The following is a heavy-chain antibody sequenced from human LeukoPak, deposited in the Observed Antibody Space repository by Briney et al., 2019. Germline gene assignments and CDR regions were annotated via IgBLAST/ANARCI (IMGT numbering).Heavy chain of an antibody. D-gene: IGHD3-10*01. V-gene: IGHV3-30*02. CDR2: IRYDGISK. CDR3: AKEGDYYGSGSYRDGFDI. J-gene: IGHJ3*02. Sequence: GGSLRLSCAAPGFTFSTHGMHWVRQAPGKGLEWVAFIRYDGISKYYADSVKGRFTISRDSFKNTLYLQMNSLRPEDTAVYYCAKEGDYYGSGSYRDGFDIWGQGTRATVSS. CDR1: GFTFSTHG.